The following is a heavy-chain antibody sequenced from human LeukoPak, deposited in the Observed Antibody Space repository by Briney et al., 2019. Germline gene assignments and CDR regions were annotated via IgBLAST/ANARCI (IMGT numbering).Heavy chain of an antibody. CDR2: INSDGSST. Sequence: PGGSLRLSCAASGFTFRSYWMHWVRQAPGKGLVWVSRINSDGSSTSYADSVKGRFTISRDNAKNTLYLQMNSLRAEDTAVYYCARVGQGILWLTPPPLFDYWGQGTLVTVSS. CDR3: ARVGQGILWLTPPPLFDY. CDR1: GFTFRSYW. V-gene: IGHV3-74*01. J-gene: IGHJ4*02. D-gene: IGHD2-21*01.